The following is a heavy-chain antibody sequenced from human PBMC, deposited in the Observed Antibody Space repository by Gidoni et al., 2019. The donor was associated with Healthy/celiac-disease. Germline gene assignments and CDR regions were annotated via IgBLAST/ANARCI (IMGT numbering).Heavy chain of an antibody. CDR2: INHSGST. Sequence: GLEWIGEINHSGSTNYNPSLKSRVTISVDTSKNQFSLKLSSVTAADTAVYYCARGRAKSFGYWGQGTLVTVSS. D-gene: IGHD5-12*01. V-gene: IGHV4-34*01. CDR3: ARGRAKSFGY. J-gene: IGHJ4*02.